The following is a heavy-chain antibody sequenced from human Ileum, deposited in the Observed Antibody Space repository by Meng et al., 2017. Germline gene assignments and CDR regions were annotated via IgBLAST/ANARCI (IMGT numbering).Heavy chain of an antibody. J-gene: IGHJ4*02. Sequence: GSLRLSCTVSGYSISSGYYWCWSRQPPGKGLEWIGNIKNSGITYYNQSLKSRRTMSVDKSKNQFSLKLSSVTAADTAVYYCASDFNCGGDCSYFDYWGRGTLVTVSS. D-gene: IGHD2-21*02. V-gene: IGHV4-38-2*02. CDR3: ASDFNCGGDCSYFDY. CDR2: IKNSGIT. CDR1: GYSISSGYY.